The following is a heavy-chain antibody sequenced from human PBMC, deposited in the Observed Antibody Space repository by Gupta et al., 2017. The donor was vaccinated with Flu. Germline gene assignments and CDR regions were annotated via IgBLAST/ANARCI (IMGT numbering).Heavy chain of an antibody. CDR2: IDGNDDIT. Sequence: QAPGKGLEWVSSIDGNDDITYYADSVKGRFTISRDNSENTLYLQMNTLRAEDTAVYYCATPAFYTSSYYFDYWGQGTLVTVSS. J-gene: IGHJ4*02. V-gene: IGHV3-23*01. CDR3: ATPAFYTSSYYFDY. D-gene: IGHD2-15*01.